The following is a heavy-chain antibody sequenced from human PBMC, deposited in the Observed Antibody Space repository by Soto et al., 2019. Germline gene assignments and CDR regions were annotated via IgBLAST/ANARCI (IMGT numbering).Heavy chain of an antibody. CDR1: GYTLTELS. CDR3: ATGVGAILSGYYTTRFGF. Sequence: ASVKVSCKVSGYTLTELSMHWVRQAPGKGLEWMGGFDPEAGETIYAQKFQGRVTMTDDTSTDAAYMELSSLRSEDTAVYYCATGVGAILSGYYTTRFGFWGQGTLGTVP. D-gene: IGHD3-9*01. J-gene: IGHJ4*03. CDR2: FDPEAGET. V-gene: IGHV1-24*01.